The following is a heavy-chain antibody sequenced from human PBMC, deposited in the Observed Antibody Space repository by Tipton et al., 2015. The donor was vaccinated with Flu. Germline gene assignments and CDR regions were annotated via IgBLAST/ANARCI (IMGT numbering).Heavy chain of an antibody. CDR2: IYTSGST. CDR1: GGSISSYY. CDR3: ARDGDILTGYYNGWFDP. Sequence: LRLSCTVSGGSISSYYWSWIRQPAGKGLEWIGRIYTSGSTNYNPSLKSRVTMSVGTSKNQFSLKLSSVTAADTAVYYCARDGDILTGYYNGWFDPWGQGTLVTVSS. D-gene: IGHD3-9*01. J-gene: IGHJ5*02. V-gene: IGHV4-4*07.